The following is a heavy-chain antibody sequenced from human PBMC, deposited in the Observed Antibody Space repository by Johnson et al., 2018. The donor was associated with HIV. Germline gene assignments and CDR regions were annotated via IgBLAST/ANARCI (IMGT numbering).Heavy chain of an antibody. CDR1: GFTFTSYW. CDR2: IKQDGRAK. D-gene: IGHD1-26*01. J-gene: IGHJ3*02. CDR3: AKGRWEATTYDDAFDI. V-gene: IGHV3-7*01. Sequence: VQLVESGGGLVQPGGSLRLSCAASGFTFTSYWMSWVRQAPGTGLEWVAHIKQDGRAKYYVDAVQDRFTISRDNAKNTLDLQMNSLRAEDTAVYYCAKGRWEATTYDDAFDIWGQGTMVTVSS.